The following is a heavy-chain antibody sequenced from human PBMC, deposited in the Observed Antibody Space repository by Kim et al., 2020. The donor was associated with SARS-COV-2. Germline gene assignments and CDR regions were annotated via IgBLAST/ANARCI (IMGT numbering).Heavy chain of an antibody. J-gene: IGHJ6*03. CDR1: GFTFSSYE. Sequence: GGSLRLSCAASGFTFSSYEMNWVRQAPGKGLEWVSYISSSGSTIYYADPVKGRFTIPRDNAKKSLYLQRNSLKAEDTAVYYCARSLGAMVRGNYMVVCGKGTTVTVSS. V-gene: IGHV3-48*03. CDR3: ARSLGAMVRGNYMVV. D-gene: IGHD3-10*01. CDR2: ISSSGSTI.